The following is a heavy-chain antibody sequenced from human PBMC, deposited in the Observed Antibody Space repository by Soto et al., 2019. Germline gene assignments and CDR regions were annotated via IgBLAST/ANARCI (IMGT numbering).Heavy chain of an antibody. J-gene: IGHJ4*02. CDR1: DFSFTIHG. V-gene: IGHV1-18*04. CDR2: ISLYNGNT. Sequence: GASVTVSCKAYDFSFTIHGISWVREAPGQGLEWMGWISLYNGNTNYAQQFQGRVTMTTDTSTSTAYMELRSLRSDDTAMYFCAIYHLELFRFDYWGQGTLVTISS. CDR3: AIYHLELFRFDY. D-gene: IGHD2-2*01.